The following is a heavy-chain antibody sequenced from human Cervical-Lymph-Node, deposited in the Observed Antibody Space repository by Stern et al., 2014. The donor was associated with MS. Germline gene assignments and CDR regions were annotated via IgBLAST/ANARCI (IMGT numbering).Heavy chain of an antibody. CDR1: GGTFSSYA. J-gene: IGHJ5*02. CDR3: AVCGYSYGRNWFDP. Sequence: QAQLVESGAEVKKPGSSVKVSCKASGGTFSSYAISWVRQAPGQGLEWMGGIIPIFGTANYAQKFQGRVTITADESTSTAYMELSSLRSEDTAVYYCAVCGYSYGRNWFDPWGQGTLVTVSS. D-gene: IGHD5-18*01. CDR2: IIPIFGTA. V-gene: IGHV1-69*01.